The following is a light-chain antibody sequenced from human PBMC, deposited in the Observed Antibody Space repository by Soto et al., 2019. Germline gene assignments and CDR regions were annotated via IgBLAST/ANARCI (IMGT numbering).Light chain of an antibody. J-gene: IGKJ1*01. CDR1: QSIVTY. Sequence: DIQMTQSPSSLSASVGDRVTITCRASQSIVTYLNWYLQKPVKAPKLLIYAASNLQSGVPSRFSGSGSGTDFTLTISSLQPEDFATYFCQQSYSTPPWTFGQGTKGDIK. V-gene: IGKV1-39*01. CDR2: AAS. CDR3: QQSYSTPPWT.